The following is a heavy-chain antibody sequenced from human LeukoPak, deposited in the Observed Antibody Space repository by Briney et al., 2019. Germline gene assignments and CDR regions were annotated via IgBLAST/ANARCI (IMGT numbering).Heavy chain of an antibody. V-gene: IGHV3-9*01. CDR1: GFTFDDYA. CDR3: AKSPTIFGPCAFDI. D-gene: IGHD3-9*01. CDR2: ISWNSGSI. Sequence: GGSLRLSCAASGFTFDDYAMHWVRQAPGKGLEWVSGISWNSGSIGYADSVKGRFTISRDNAKNSLYLQMNSLRAEDTAVYYCAKSPTIFGPCAFDIWGQGTMVTVSS. J-gene: IGHJ3*02.